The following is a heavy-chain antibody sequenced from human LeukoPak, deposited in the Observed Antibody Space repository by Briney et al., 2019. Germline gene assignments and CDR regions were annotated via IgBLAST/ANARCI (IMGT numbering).Heavy chain of an antibody. D-gene: IGHD1-1*01. CDR1: GFTFSDNY. CDR3: ARDPRTVRI. J-gene: IGHJ4*02. V-gene: IGHV3-11*04. CDR2: ISGNGGVI. Sequence: GGSLRLSCTASGFTFSDNYMTWVRQAPGKGLEWLSYISGNGGVIQYADSVKGRFTISRDNAKNLLYLQMDSLRVEDTAIYYCARDPRTVRIWGQGTLVTVSS.